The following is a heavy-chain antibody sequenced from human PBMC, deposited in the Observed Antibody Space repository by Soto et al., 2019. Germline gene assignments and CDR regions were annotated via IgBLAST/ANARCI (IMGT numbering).Heavy chain of an antibody. CDR3: ARVVYYDNSGYSY. J-gene: IGHJ4*02. CDR2: ISGSSSYI. CDR1: GFTFSSYS. V-gene: IGHV3-21*01. Sequence: GGSLRLSCAASGFTFSSYSMNWVRQAPGKGLEWVSSISGSSSYIYYADSVKGRFTISRDNAKNSVYLQMNSLRSEDTAVYYCARVVYYDNSGYSYWGQGTLVTVSS. D-gene: IGHD3-22*01.